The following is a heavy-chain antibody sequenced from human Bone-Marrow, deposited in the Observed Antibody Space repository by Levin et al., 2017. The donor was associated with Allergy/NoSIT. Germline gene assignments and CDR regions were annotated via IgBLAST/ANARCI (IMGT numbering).Heavy chain of an antibody. V-gene: IGHV1-69*04. CDR2: IIPILGIA. Sequence: SVKVSCKASGGTFSSYAISWVRQAPGQGLEWMGRIIPILGIANYAQKFQGRVTITADKSTSTAYMELSSLRSEDTAVYYCARDVKTSLAVAGHNWFDPWGQGTLVTVSS. D-gene: IGHD6-19*01. CDR1: GGTFSSYA. J-gene: IGHJ5*02. CDR3: ARDVKTSLAVAGHNWFDP.